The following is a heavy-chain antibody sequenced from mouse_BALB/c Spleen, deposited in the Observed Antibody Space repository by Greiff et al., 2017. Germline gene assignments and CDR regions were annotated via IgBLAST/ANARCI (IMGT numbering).Heavy chain of an antibody. V-gene: IGHV1S137*01. CDR2: ISTYYGDA. CDR3: ARSYGNYFFYYAMDY. CDR1: GYTFTDYA. D-gene: IGHD2-1*01. J-gene: IGHJ4*01. Sequence: VQLQQSGAELVRPGVSVKISCKGSGYTFTDYAMHWVKQSHAKSLEWIGVISTYYGDASYNQKFKGKATMTVDKSSSTAYMELARLTSEDSAIYYCARSYGNYFFYYAMDYWGQGTSVTVSS.